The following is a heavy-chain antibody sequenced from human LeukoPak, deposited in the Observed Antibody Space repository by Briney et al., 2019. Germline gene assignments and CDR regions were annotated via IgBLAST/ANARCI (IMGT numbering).Heavy chain of an antibody. J-gene: IGHJ4*02. Sequence: GGSLRLSCAASGFTFSSYSMDWVRPSPGKGLEWVSSISSSSSDIYYADSVKGRFTISRDNAKNSLYLQMNSLRAEDTAVYYCASLDQSYSSSWKNPRDYRGQGTLVTVSS. CDR2: ISSSSSDI. D-gene: IGHD6-13*01. CDR1: GFTFSSYS. CDR3: ASLDQSYSSSWKNPRDY. V-gene: IGHV3-21*01.